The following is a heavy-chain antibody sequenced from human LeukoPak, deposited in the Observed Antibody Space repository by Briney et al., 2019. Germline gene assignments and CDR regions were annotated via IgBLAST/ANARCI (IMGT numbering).Heavy chain of an antibody. D-gene: IGHD5-24*01. Sequence: SETLSLTCTVSGGSISSYYWSWIRQPPGKGLEWIGYIYYSGSTNCNPSLKSRVTISVDTSKNQFSLKLSSVTAADTAVYYCARGMATIQAQPFDYWGQGTLVTVSS. J-gene: IGHJ4*02. V-gene: IGHV4-59*01. CDR2: IYYSGST. CDR3: ARGMATIQAQPFDY. CDR1: GGSISSYY.